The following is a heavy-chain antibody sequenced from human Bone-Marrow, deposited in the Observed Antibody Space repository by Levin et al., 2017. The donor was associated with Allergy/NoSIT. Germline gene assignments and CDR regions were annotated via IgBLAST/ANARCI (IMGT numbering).Heavy chain of an antibody. V-gene: IGHV3-30*18. CDR2: ISYDGSNK. D-gene: IGHD4-11*01. CDR1: GFTFSSYG. Sequence: GGSLRLSCAASGFTFSSYGMHWVRQAPGKGLEWVAVISYDGSNKYYADSVKGRFTISRDNSKNTLYLQMNSLRAEDTAVYYCAKDRRKYSNYSYYFDYWGQGTLVTVSS. CDR3: AKDRRKYSNYSYYFDY. J-gene: IGHJ4*02.